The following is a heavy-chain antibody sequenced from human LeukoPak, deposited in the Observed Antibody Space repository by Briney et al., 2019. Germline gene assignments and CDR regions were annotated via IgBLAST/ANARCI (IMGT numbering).Heavy chain of an antibody. V-gene: IGHV4-39*01. CDR1: GVSISGSSYY. J-gene: IGHJ4*02. D-gene: IGHD3-10*01. CDR2: IYDSRST. Sequence: AGTLCLTCTVSGVSISGSSYYWGWMRQAPGKGLEGIVCIYDSRSTYYNPSLKSRVAISVYTSKHQFSLKLNSVTATDTAVYYCARHYGPWGQGTLVTGPS. CDR3: ARHYGP.